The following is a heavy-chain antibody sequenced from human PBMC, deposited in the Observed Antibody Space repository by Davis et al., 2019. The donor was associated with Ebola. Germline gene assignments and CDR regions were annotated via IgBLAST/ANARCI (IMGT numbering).Heavy chain of an antibody. CDR1: GGSISSYY. Sequence: SETLSLTCTVSGGSISSYYWSWIRQPPGKGLEWIGYIYYSGSTNYNPSLKSRVTISVDTSKNQFSLKLSSVTAADTAVYYCARGATVVKALDYWGQGTLVTVSS. CDR2: IYYSGST. J-gene: IGHJ4*02. D-gene: IGHD4-23*01. V-gene: IGHV4-59*01. CDR3: ARGATVVKALDY.